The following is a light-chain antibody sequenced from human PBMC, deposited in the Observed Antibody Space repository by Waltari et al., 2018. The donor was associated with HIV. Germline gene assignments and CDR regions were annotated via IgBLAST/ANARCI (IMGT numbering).Light chain of an antibody. V-gene: IGLV2-14*01. Sequence: QSALTQPASVSGSPGQSITISCSGTSSDVGDYNSVSWYQLHPGKAPQLLIFEVNHRPSGVSIRFSGSKSGYTASLTISGLQTEDEADYYCSSFAAGGTQVFGTGTKVTV. CDR2: EVN. CDR3: SSFAAGGTQV. J-gene: IGLJ1*01. CDR1: SSDVGDYNS.